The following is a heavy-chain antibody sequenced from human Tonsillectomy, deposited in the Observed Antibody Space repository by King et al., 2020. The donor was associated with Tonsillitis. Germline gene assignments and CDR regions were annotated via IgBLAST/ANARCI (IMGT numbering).Heavy chain of an antibody. CDR3: ARNVLLCFGEEF. CDR1: GYSIRNGYY. Sequence: QLQESGPGLVKPSETLSLTCAVSGYSIRNGYYWGWIRQPPGKGLEWIGSIYHSGSTYYNPSLKSRVTISVDTSKNQCSLKLSSVTAADTSLYYCARNVLLCFGEEFWGQGTLVTVSS. D-gene: IGHD3-10*01. CDR2: IYHSGST. J-gene: IGHJ4*02. V-gene: IGHV4-38-2*01.